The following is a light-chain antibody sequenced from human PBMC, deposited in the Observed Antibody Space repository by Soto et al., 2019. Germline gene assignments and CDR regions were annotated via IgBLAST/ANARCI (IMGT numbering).Light chain of an antibody. Sequence: QSALTQPASVSGSPGQSITISCTGTSSDVGGYNYVSWYQQHPGKAPKLMIYEVNNRPSWVSNRFSGSKSGNTASLTISGLQAEDEADYYCSSYTTSSTLAVFGGGTKLTVL. J-gene: IGLJ2*01. V-gene: IGLV2-14*01. CDR1: SSDVGGYNY. CDR3: SSYTTSSTLAV. CDR2: EVN.